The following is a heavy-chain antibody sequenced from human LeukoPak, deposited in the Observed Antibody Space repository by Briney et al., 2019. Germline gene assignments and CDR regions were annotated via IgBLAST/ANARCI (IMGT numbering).Heavy chain of an antibody. CDR3: ARAARQGFTMIVVPFLCFHL. D-gene: IGHD3-22*01. CDR2: INESGST. J-gene: IGHJ2*01. Sequence: SGTLCLSCAVSGGAISGGATDWGWIRQHPRGGMEWVGYINESGSTSYSPSLGSRVTMSVDTPKSQFSLKLSSATAADCAGYCCARAARQGFTMIVVPFLCFHLWGRGALVTVSS. V-gene: IGHV4-31*11. CDR1: GGAISGGATD.